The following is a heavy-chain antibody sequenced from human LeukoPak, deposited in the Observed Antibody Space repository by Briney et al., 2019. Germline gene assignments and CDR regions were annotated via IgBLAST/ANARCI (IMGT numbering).Heavy chain of an antibody. J-gene: IGHJ4*02. CDR3: ARYHSTWGLNY. Sequence: SETLSLTCTVSGVSISSYYWGWIRQPPGKGLEWIGSIYYSGSTYYTTSLKSRVTISIDTSNNQFSLKLTSVTAADTAVYYCARYHSTWGLNYWGQGTLVTVSS. CDR2: IYYSGST. V-gene: IGHV4-39*01. CDR1: GVSISSYY. D-gene: IGHD2-2*01.